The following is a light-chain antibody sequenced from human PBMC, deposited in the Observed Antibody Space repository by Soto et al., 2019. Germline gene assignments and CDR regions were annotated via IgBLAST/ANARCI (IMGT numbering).Light chain of an antibody. CDR3: ASWADSLNGRV. V-gene: IGLV1-44*01. CDR1: NCNIGSNT. Sequence: QSVLTQPPSASGTPGQRVTISCSGSNCNIGSNTVNWYQQLPGTAPKLLIYYDNLRPSGGPDRISGSKSGTSASLAISGLQADDEADYYCASWADSLNGRVFGTGTKLTVL. CDR2: YDN. J-gene: IGLJ1*01.